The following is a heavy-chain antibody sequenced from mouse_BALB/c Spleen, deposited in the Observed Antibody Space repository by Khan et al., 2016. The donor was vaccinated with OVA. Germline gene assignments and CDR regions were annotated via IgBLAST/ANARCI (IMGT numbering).Heavy chain of an antibody. V-gene: IGHV1-39*01. J-gene: IGHJ2*01. CDR2: IDPYYGGA. CDR1: GYSFTGYN. D-gene: IGHD2-10*02. Sequence: VQLQQSGPELEKPGASVKISCKASGYSFTGYNMNWVKQSNGKSLEWIGNIDPYYGGATYNQKFKGKATLTVDKSSSTAYMQLKSLTSADSADYYGTRGYGNYLRYYFDYWGQGTTLTVSS. CDR3: TRGYGNYLRYYFDY.